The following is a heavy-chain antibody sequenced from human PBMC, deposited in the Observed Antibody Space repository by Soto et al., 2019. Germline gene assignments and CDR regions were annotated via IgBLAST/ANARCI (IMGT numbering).Heavy chain of an antibody. Sequence: QVQLVESGGGVVQPGRSLRLSGAASGFTFSSYAMHWVRQAPGKGLEWVAVISYDGSNKYYADSVKGRLTISRDNSKNRLYLQMNSLRAEDTAVYYCARPMKTRYYDPGMDVWGQGTTVTVSS. CDR2: ISYDGSNK. J-gene: IGHJ6*02. CDR1: GFTFSSYA. D-gene: IGHD3-22*01. CDR3: ARPMKTRYYDPGMDV. V-gene: IGHV3-30-3*01.